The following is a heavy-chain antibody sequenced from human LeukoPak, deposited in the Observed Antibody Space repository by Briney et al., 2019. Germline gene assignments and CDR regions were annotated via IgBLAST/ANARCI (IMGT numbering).Heavy chain of an antibody. CDR3: ARGGVWFDP. V-gene: IGHV4-59*11. CDR2: IYYSGST. Sequence: ASETLSLTCTVSSGSISSHYWSWIRQPPGKGLEWIGYIYYSGSTNYNPSLKSRVTISVDTSKNQFSLMLNSVTAADTAVYYCARGGVWFDPWGQGTLVTVSS. CDR1: SGSISSHY. J-gene: IGHJ5*02. D-gene: IGHD3-16*01.